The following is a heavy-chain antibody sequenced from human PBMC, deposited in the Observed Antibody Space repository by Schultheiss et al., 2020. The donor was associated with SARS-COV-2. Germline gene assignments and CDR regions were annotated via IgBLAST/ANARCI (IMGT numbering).Heavy chain of an antibody. Sequence: ASVKVSCKASGGTFSSYGISWVRQAPGQGLEWMGWISAYNGNTNYAQKLQGRVTMTTDTSTSTAYMELRSLRSDDTAVYYCARPTRDGYNLYYFDYWGQGTLVTVSS. V-gene: IGHV1-18*01. CDR2: ISAYNGNT. D-gene: IGHD5-24*01. CDR3: ARPTRDGYNLYYFDY. CDR1: GGTFSSYG. J-gene: IGHJ4*02.